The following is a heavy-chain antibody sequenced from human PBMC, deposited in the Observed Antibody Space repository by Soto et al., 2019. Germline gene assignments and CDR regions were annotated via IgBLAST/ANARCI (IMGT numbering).Heavy chain of an antibody. CDR2: IYNSGVT. CDR3: ARDGSDSYGLDV. CDR1: GGSISSYY. V-gene: IGHV4-4*07. Sequence: TLSLTCTVSGGSISSYYWSWIRQPAGKGLEWIGRIYNSGVTTYNPSLMSRVTLSVDTSKNHFSLKLTSVSAADTAVYYCARDGSDSYGLDVWGQGTTVTVSS. D-gene: IGHD6-25*01. J-gene: IGHJ6*02.